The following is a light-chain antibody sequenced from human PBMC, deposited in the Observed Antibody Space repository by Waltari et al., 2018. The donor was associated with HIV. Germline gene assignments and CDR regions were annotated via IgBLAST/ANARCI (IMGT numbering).Light chain of an antibody. Sequence: EIVLTQSPVTLSVSPGERATLSCRASQSVSGDLAWYQQKPGQTPRLLIYDASTRATGIPARLSGSGSGTEFTLTISSLQSEDFAVYYCQQYNKWPPLTFGGGSRVEIK. J-gene: IGKJ4*01. CDR3: QQYNKWPPLT. V-gene: IGKV3-15*01. CDR2: DAS. CDR1: QSVSGD.